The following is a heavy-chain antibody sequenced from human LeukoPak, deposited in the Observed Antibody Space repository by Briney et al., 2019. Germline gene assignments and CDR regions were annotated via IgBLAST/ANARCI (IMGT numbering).Heavy chain of an antibody. V-gene: IGHV3-9*03. J-gene: IGHJ4*02. D-gene: IGHD3-22*01. CDR2: ISWNSGSI. Sequence: GRSLRLSCAASGFTFDDYAMHWVRQAPGRGLEWVSGISWNSGSIGYADSVKGRFTISRDNAKNSLYLQMNSLRAEDMALYYCAKDIGYYDSSGYFDYWRQGTLITVSS. CDR1: GFTFDDYA. CDR3: AKDIGYYDSSGYFDY.